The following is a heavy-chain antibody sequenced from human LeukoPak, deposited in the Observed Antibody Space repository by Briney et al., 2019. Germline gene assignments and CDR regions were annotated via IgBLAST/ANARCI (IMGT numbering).Heavy chain of an antibody. CDR3: ARVGRYCSSTSCYASTFYYYYMDV. CDR1: GYTFTGYY. CDR2: INTNTGNP. Sequence: ASVKVSCKASGYTFTGYYMHWVRQAPGQGLEWMGWINTNTGNPTYAQGFTGRFVFSLDTSVSTAYLQISSLKAEDTAVYYCARVGRYCSSTSCYASTFYYYYMDVWGKGTTVTVSS. V-gene: IGHV7-4-1*02. D-gene: IGHD2-2*01. J-gene: IGHJ6*03.